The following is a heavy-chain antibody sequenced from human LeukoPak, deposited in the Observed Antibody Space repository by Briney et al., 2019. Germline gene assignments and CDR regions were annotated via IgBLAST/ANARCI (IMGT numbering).Heavy chain of an antibody. CDR1: GYTLTELS. D-gene: IGHD3-16*01. CDR3: ATARGGGVGYYFDY. V-gene: IGHV1-24*01. CDR2: FDPEDGET. J-gene: IGHJ4*02. Sequence: GASVKVSCKVSGYTLTELSMHWVRQAPGKGLEWMGGFDPEDGETIYAQTFQGRVTMTEDTSTDTAYMELSSLRSEDTAVYYCATARGGGVGYYFDYWGQGTLVTVSS.